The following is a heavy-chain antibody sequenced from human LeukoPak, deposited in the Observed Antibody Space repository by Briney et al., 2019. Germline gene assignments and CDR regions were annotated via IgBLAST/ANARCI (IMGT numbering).Heavy chain of an antibody. V-gene: IGHV3-7*01. CDR3: ARSTFGSGSYGFDY. Sequence: PGRSLRLSCAASGFTFSSYAMHWVRQAPGKGLEWVANIKQDGSEKYYVDSVKGRFTISRDNAKNSLYLQMNSLRAEDTAVYYCARSTFGSGSYGFDYWGQGTLVTVSS. D-gene: IGHD3-10*01. J-gene: IGHJ4*02. CDR1: GFTFSSYA. CDR2: IKQDGSEK.